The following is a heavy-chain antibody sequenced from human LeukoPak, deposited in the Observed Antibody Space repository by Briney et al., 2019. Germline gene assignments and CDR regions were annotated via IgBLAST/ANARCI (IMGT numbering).Heavy chain of an antibody. Sequence: PGGSLRLSCATSGFTFSDYSMNWVRQPPGKGLEWIGEINHSGSTNYNPSLKSRVTISVDTSKNQFSLKLLSVTAADTAVYYCAKGPVRWFGEPRGLDYWGQGTLVTVSS. J-gene: IGHJ4*02. CDR3: AKGPVRWFGEPRGLDY. CDR2: INHSGST. D-gene: IGHD3-10*01. CDR1: GFTFSDYS. V-gene: IGHV4-34*01.